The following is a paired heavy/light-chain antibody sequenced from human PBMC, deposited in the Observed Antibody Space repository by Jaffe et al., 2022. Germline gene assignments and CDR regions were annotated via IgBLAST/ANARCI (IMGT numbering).Light chain of an antibody. V-gene: IGKV3-15*01. J-gene: IGKJ5*01. Sequence: EIVMTQSPATLSVSPGERATLSCRASQSVSSNLAWYQQRPGQAPRLLIYGASTRATSIPARFSGSGSGTEFTLTISSLQSEDFAVYYCQQCNGWPFTFGQGTRLEIK. CDR3: QQCNGWPFT. CDR2: GAS. CDR1: QSVSSN.
Heavy chain of an antibody. CDR3: ARAYNQGAY. CDR2: IKQDGSEK. CDR1: GFTFNSYW. V-gene: IGHV3-7*01. D-gene: IGHD1-20*01. J-gene: IGHJ4*02. Sequence: EVHLVESGGALVQPGGSLRLSCAASGFTFNSYWMSWVRQAPGKGLELVANIKQDGSEKNYVDSVKGRFIISRDNAKNSLYLQMDSLRVEDTAVYYCARAYNQGAYWGQGTLVTVSS.